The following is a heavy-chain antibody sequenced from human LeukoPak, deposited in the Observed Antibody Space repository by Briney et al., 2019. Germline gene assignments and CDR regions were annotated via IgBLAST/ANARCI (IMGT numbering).Heavy chain of an antibody. Sequence: ASVKVSCKAPGYTFTSYGISWVRQAPGQGLEWMGWISAYNGNTNYAQKLQGRVTMTTDTSTSTAYMELRSLRSDDTAVYYCARDRVHMVRGVITPTFDYWGQGTLVTVSS. CDR2: ISAYNGNT. J-gene: IGHJ4*02. V-gene: IGHV1-18*01. D-gene: IGHD3-10*01. CDR3: ARDRVHMVRGVITPTFDY. CDR1: GYTFTSYG.